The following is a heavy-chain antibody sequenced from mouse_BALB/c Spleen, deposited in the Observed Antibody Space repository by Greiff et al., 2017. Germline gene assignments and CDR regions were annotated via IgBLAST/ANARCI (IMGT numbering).Heavy chain of an antibody. CDR1: GFTFSSYA. CDR3: ARDLTGNYAMDY. V-gene: IGHV5-9-4*01. J-gene: IGHJ4*01. Sequence: LVASGGGLVKPGGSLKLSCAASGFTFSSYAMSWVRQSPEKRLEWVAEISSGGSYTYYPDTVTGRFTISRDNAKNTLYLEMSSLRSEDTAMYYCARDLTGNYAMDYWGQGTSVTVSS. CDR2: ISSGGSYT. D-gene: IGHD4-1*01.